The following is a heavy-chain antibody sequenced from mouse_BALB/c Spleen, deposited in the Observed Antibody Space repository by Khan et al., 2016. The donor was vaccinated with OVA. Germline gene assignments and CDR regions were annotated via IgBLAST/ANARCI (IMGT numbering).Heavy chain of an antibody. CDR2: IAPGSGSS. V-gene: IGHV1S41*01. J-gene: IGHJ4*01. D-gene: IGHD1-1*01. CDR1: GYTFTSYW. CDR3: ARSNYYASSLYAFAY. Sequence: DLVKPGASVKLSCKASGYTFTSYWINWIKQRPGQGLEWIGRIAPGSGSSSYNEMFKGTTILTVDTSSTTAYIQFSSLSSEDAAVYFCARSNYYASSLYAFAYWGQGTSVTVSS.